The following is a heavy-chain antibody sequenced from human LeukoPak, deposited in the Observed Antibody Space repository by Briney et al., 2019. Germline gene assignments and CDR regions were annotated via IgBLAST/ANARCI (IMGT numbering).Heavy chain of an antibody. D-gene: IGHD1-14*01. CDR1: GGTFSSYT. Sequence: GASVKVSCKASGGTFSSYTISWVRQAPGQGLEWMGGIIPNFGTPNYAQKFQGRVTITADKSTSTAYMELSSLRSEDTAVYYCARVLITSANWFDPWGQGTLVTVSS. V-gene: IGHV1-69*06. J-gene: IGHJ5*02. CDR3: ARVLITSANWFDP. CDR2: IIPNFGTP.